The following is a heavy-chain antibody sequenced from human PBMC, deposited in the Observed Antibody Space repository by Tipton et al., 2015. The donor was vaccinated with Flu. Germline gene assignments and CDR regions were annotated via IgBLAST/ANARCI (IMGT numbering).Heavy chain of an antibody. D-gene: IGHD2-15*01. V-gene: IGHV3-9*01. CDR3: AKDKGRRGRAFAGDY. Sequence: SLRLSCAASGFTFDDYGMHWVRQVPGKGLEWVSGISWNSEITGYADSVKGRFTISRDNAKNSLYLQMNSLRAEDTALYYCAKDKGRRGRAFAGDYWGQGTLVTVSS. CDR1: GFTFDDYG. CDR2: ISWNSEIT. J-gene: IGHJ4*02.